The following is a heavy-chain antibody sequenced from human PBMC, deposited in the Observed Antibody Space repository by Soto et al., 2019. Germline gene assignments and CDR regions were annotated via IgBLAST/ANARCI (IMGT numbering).Heavy chain of an antibody. CDR1: GGSISSSSYY. CDR3: ARQWYSGSYNAFDI. D-gene: IGHD1-26*01. CDR2: IYYSGST. Sequence: QLQLQESGPGLVKPSETLSLTCTVSGGSISSSSYYWGWIRQPPGKGLEGMGSIYYSGSTYYNPSLKSRVTISVDTSKNQFSLKLSSVTAADTAVYYCARQWYSGSYNAFDIWGQGTMVTVSS. J-gene: IGHJ3*02. V-gene: IGHV4-39*01.